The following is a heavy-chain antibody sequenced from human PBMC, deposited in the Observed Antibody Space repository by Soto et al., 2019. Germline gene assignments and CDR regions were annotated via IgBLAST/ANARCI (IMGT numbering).Heavy chain of an antibody. CDR2: IHSSGST. D-gene: IGHD6-13*01. J-gene: IGHJ5*02. CDR3: ARDQGVAAAGITWFDP. V-gene: IGHV4-4*07. Sequence: QVQLQASGPGLVKPSETLSLTCTVSGASMNSYHWSWIRQPAGKGLEWIGHIHSSGSTNYNPSLTSRVTMVVDTSKNQFPLRLLSLTAADTAVYYCARDQGVAAAGITWFDPWGQGSLVTVSS. CDR1: GASMNSYH.